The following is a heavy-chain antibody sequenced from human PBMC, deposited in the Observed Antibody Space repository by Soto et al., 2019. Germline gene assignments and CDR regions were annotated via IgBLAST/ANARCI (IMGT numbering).Heavy chain of an antibody. Sequence: PGGSLRLSCAASGFTFSNAWMSWVRQAPGKGLEWVGRIKSKTDGGTTDYAAPVKGRFTISRDDSKNTLYLQMNSLKTEDTAVYYCTTDAVTYYYGSGSYYNLDYWGQGTLVTVSS. CDR1: GFTFSNAW. J-gene: IGHJ4*02. D-gene: IGHD3-10*01. CDR2: IKSKTDGGTT. V-gene: IGHV3-15*01. CDR3: TTDAVTYYYGSGSYYNLDY.